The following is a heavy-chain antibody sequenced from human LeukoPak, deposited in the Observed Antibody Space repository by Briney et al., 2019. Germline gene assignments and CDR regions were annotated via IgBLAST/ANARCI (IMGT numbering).Heavy chain of an antibody. J-gene: IGHJ4*02. CDR2: IGHDGTSQ. V-gene: IGHV3-33*01. D-gene: IGHD1-1*01. CDR1: GFTFGVYG. Sequence: QAGGSLRLSCAAFGFTFGVYGMHWVRQAPGKGLQWVAVIGHDGTSQRHADSVKGRFTISRDNPKNTVSLQMNSLRAEDTGVYYCARDLRAGYYFDNWGQGALVTVSS. CDR3: ARDLRAGYYFDN.